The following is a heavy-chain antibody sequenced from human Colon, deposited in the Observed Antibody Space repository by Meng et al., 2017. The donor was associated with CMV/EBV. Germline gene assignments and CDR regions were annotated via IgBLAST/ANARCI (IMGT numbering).Heavy chain of an antibody. CDR3: ARGGLAAGGGGNWFDP. CDR2: ILHTGTT. J-gene: IGHJ5*02. V-gene: IGHV4-38-2*02. D-gene: IGHD6-13*01. CDR1: GHSITSGYY. Sequence: SETLSLTCTVSGHSITSGYYWGWIRQSPGKGLEWVGSILHTGTTYSNPSLKSRVTMSVDTSKYQFSLKLSSVTAGDTAVYYCARGGLAAGGGGNWFDPWGQGILVTVSS.